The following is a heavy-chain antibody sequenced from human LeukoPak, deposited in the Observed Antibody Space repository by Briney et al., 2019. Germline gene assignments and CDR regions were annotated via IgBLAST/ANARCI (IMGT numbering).Heavy chain of an antibody. CDR3: ASQDSSGIDY. Sequence: PGGSLRLSCAASGFTVSNNYMSWVRRAPGKGLEWVSVIYSDGREYYADSVKGRFTISRDNSKNTLYLQMNSLRAEDTAVYYCASQDSSGIDYWGQGTLVTVSS. V-gene: IGHV3-53*01. J-gene: IGHJ4*02. D-gene: IGHD3-22*01. CDR1: GFTVSNNY. CDR2: IYSDGRE.